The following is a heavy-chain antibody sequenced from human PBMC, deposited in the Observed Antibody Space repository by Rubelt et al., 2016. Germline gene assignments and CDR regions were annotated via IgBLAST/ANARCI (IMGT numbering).Heavy chain of an antibody. CDR1: GGSISSTTYY. V-gene: IGHV4-39*01. J-gene: IGHJ4*02. CDR2: VYYSGST. Sequence: QLQLQESGPGLVKPSETLSLTCTVSGGSISSTTYYWGWIRQPPGTGLEWIGSVYYSGSTYYKPSLKSRVTISVDTSKNLFSLKLSSVTAADTAWYYCARQWPGAEAAFDYWGQGTLVTVSS. D-gene: IGHD6-13*01. CDR3: ARQWPGAEAAFDY.